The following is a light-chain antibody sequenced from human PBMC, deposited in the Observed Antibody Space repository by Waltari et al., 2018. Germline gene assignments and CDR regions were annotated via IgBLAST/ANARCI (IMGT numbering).Light chain of an antibody. V-gene: IGKV1-5*03. Sequence: DIKLTQSPPTLSAPVGDRVTNTCRASQSISSWLAWLQQKPGRAPKLLIYRASSLESGVPSRFSGSGSGTEFTLTISSLQPDDFATYYCQQYYTYPWTFGQGTKVDIK. CDR3: QQYYTYPWT. J-gene: IGKJ1*01. CDR1: QSISSW. CDR2: RAS.